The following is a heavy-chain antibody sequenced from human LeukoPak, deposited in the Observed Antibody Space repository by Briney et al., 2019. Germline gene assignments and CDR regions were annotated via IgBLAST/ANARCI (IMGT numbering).Heavy chain of an antibody. D-gene: IGHD3-22*01. CDR2: ISYDGSNK. CDR3: ARDGVSYYYDSSGYYGLDY. J-gene: IGHJ4*02. V-gene: IGHV3-30-3*01. Sequence: QAGGSLRLSCAASGFTFSSYAMHWVRQAPGKGLEWVAVISYDGSNKYYADSVKGRFTISRDNSKNTLYLQMNSLRAEDTAVYYCARDGVSYYYDSSGYYGLDYWGQGTLVTVSS. CDR1: GFTFSSYA.